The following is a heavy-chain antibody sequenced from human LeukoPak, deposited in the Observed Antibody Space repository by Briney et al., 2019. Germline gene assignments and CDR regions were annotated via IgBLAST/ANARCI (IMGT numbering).Heavy chain of an antibody. V-gene: IGHV1-69*04. D-gene: IGHD5-18*01. CDR2: IIPILGIA. Sequence: SVKVSCRASGGTFSSYAISWVRQAPGQGLEWMGRIIPILGIANYAQKFQGRVTITADKSTSTAYMELSSLRSEDTAVYYCARVPTAVDTAMVTAYWGQGTLVTVSS. CDR1: GGTFSSYA. CDR3: ARVPTAVDTAMVTAY. J-gene: IGHJ4*02.